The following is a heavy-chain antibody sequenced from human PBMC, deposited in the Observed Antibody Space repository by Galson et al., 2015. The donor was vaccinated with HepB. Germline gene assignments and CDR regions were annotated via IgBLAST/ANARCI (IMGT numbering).Heavy chain of an antibody. Sequence: SLRLSCAASGFTFSSYAMHWVRQAPGKGLEWVSYITGSDNTIFYADSVKGRFTISRDNTKNSLYLQMNSLRVEDTAVYYCARGLIVNTAMIAFDYWGQGALATVSS. D-gene: IGHD5-18*01. V-gene: IGHV3-48*03. CDR1: GFTFSSYA. CDR2: ITGSDNTI. CDR3: ARGLIVNTAMIAFDY. J-gene: IGHJ4*02.